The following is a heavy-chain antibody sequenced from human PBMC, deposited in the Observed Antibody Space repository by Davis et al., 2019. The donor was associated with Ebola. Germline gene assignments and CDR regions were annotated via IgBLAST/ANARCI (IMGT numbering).Heavy chain of an antibody. J-gene: IGHJ6*02. CDR2: IIPIFGTA. D-gene: IGHD5-24*01. V-gene: IGHV1-69*13. Sequence: SVKVSCKASGGTFSSYAISWVRQAPGQGLEWMGGIIPIFGTANYAQKFQGRVTITADESTSTAYMELSSLRSEDTAVYYCARGALQVDYYYGMDVWGQGTTVTVSS. CDR3: ARGALQVDYYYGMDV. CDR1: GGTFSSYA.